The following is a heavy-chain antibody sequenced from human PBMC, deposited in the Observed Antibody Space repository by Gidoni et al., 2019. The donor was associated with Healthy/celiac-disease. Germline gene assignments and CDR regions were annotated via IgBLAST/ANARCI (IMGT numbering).Heavy chain of an antibody. J-gene: IGHJ5*02. CDR3: ARGYCSGGSCYPGWFDP. D-gene: IGHD2-15*01. CDR2: IWYDGSNK. V-gene: IGHV3-33*01. Sequence: QVQLVESGGGVVRPGRSLRLSCAASGFTFSSYGMHWVRQAPGKGLEWVAVIWYDGSNKYYADSVKGRFTISRDNSKNTLYLQMNSLRAEDTAVYYCARGYCSGGSCYPGWFDPWGQGTLVTVSS. CDR1: GFTFSSYG.